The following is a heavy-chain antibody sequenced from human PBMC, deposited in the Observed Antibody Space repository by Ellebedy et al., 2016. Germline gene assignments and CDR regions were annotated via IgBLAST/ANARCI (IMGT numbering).Heavy chain of an antibody. CDR1: GFTFSSYS. D-gene: IGHD5-18*01. CDR3: ATTTAMEPGY. J-gene: IGHJ4*02. CDR2: ISSSSSYI. V-gene: IGHV3-21*01. Sequence: GESLKISXAASGFTFSSYSMNWVRQAPGKGLEWVSSISSSSSYIYYADSVKGRFTISRDNAKNSLYLQMNSLRAEDTAVYYCATTTAMEPGYWGQGTLVTVSS.